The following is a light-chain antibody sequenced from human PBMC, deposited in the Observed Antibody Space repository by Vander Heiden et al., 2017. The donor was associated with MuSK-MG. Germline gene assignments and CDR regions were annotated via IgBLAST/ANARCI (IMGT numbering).Light chain of an antibody. V-gene: IGKV3-20*01. CDR3: QQYGSSPRT. Sequence: EIVLTQSPGTLSLSPGERATLSCRASQSVSSSYLAWYQQKPGQAPRFSGSGSGTDFTLTISRLEPEDFAVYYCQQYGSSPRTFGQGTKLEIK. CDR1: QSVSSSY. J-gene: IGKJ2*01.